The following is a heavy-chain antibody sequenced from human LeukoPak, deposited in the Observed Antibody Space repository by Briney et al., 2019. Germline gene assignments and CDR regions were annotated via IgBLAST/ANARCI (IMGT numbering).Heavy chain of an antibody. CDR1: GGSFSGYY. CDR2: INHSGST. CDR3: ARGRIGYGMDV. J-gene: IGHJ6*04. Sequence: SETLSLTCAVYGGSFSGYYWSWIRQPPGKGLEWIGEINHSGSTNYNPSLKSRVTISVDTSKNQFSLKLSSVTAADRAVYYCARGRIGYGMDVWGKGTTVTVSS. V-gene: IGHV4-34*01. D-gene: IGHD1-26*01.